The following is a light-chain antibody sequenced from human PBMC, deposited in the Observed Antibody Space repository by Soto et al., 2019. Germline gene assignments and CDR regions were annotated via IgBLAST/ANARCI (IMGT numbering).Light chain of an antibody. CDR1: QSVSNS. V-gene: IGKV3-11*01. CDR2: DVS. CDR3: HQRYNWPRVT. J-gene: IGKJ5*01. Sequence: EIVLTQSPGTLSLSPGERVTLSCRASQSVSNSLAWYQQKPGQPPRLLIYDVSNRATGIPARFSGSGSGTDFTLTITSLEPKDFAVYFCHQRYNWPRVTFGQGTRLEIK.